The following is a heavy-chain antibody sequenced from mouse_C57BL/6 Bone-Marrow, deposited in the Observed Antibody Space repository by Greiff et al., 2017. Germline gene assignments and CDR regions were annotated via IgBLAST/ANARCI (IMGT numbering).Heavy chain of an antibody. CDR2: IYPGSGNT. CDR1: GYTFTDYY. V-gene: IGHV1-76*01. Sequence: QVQLQQSGAELVRPGASVKLSCKASGYTFTDYYINWVKQRPGQGLEWIARIYPGSGNTYYNEKFKGKATLTAEKSSSTAYMQLSSLTSEDSAVYFCARRRRSFQDYFDYWGQGTTLTVSS. CDR3: ARRRRSFQDYFDY. J-gene: IGHJ2*01.